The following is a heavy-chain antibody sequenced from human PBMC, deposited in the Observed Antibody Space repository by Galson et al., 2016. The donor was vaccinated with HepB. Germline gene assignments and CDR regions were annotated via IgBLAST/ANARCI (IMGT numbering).Heavy chain of an antibody. V-gene: IGHV3-15*01. Sequence: SLRLSCAASGFTFTNAWMTWVRQAPGKGLEWVAHIKSKADGGTVDYAAPVKGRFTISRDDSKNTLYLQMNSLKAEDTALYYCTVTVDVDYYDYWGQGTVVTVSS. D-gene: IGHD2-21*01. CDR1: GFTFTNAW. CDR2: IKSKADGGTV. J-gene: IGHJ4*02. CDR3: TVTVDVDYYDY.